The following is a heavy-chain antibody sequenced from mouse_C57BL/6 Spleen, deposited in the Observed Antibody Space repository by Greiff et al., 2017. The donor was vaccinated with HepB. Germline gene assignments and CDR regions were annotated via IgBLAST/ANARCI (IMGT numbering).Heavy chain of an antibody. CDR3: ARHGYDDGYAMDY. D-gene: IGHD2-2*01. CDR1: GFTFSSYG. CDR2: ISSGGSYT. J-gene: IGHJ4*01. V-gene: IGHV5-6*01. Sequence: EVQGVESGGDLVKPGGSLKLSCAASGFTFSSYGMSWVRQTPDKRLEWVATISSGGSYTYYPDSVKGRFTISRDNAKNTLYLQMSSLKSEDTAMYYCARHGYDDGYAMDYWGQGTSVTVSS.